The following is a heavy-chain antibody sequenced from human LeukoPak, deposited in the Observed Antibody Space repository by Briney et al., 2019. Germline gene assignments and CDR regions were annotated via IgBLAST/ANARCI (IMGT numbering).Heavy chain of an antibody. Sequence: ASVKVSCKASGGTFSSYAISWVRQAPGQGLEWMGWINPNSGGTNYAQKFQGRVTMTRDTSISTAYMELSRLRSDDTAVYYCARAARGYYYYMDVWGKGTTVTVSS. V-gene: IGHV1-2*02. J-gene: IGHJ6*03. CDR3: ARAARGYYYYMDV. CDR2: INPNSGGT. CDR1: GGTFSSYA.